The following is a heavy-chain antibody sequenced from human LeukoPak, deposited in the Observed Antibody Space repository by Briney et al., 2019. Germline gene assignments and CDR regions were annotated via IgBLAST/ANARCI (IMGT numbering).Heavy chain of an antibody. CDR1: GGSISSSSYY. D-gene: IGHD3-10*01. V-gene: IGHV4-39*07. J-gene: IGHJ6*02. CDR2: LYYSGST. Sequence: SETLSLTCTVSGGSISSSSYYWGWIRQPPGKGLEWIGSLYYSGSTYYNPSLRSRVTMSVDTSRSQFSLKLSSVTAADTAVYYCARDSRYGSGYYYYGMDVWGQGTTVTVSS. CDR3: ARDSRYGSGYYYYGMDV.